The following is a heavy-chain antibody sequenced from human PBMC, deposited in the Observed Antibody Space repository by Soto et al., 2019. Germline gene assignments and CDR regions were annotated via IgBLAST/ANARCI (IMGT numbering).Heavy chain of an antibody. CDR3: ARGRRSGWYHFDS. CDR2: IHYEGST. J-gene: IGHJ4*02. Sequence: QVQLQESGPGLVMPSETLSLTCTVSGGSITTYYWSWIRQPPGKGLEWIGYIHYEGSTNYNPSLKSRLPILVDTSQNQFSLKLTSVTAADTAVYFCARGRRSGWYHFDSWGQGTLVTVSS. D-gene: IGHD6-19*01. CDR1: GGSITTYY. V-gene: IGHV4-59*01.